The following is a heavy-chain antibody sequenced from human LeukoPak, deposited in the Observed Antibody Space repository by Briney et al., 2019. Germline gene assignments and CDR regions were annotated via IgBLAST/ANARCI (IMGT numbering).Heavy chain of an antibody. CDR2: IKGDGSEI. D-gene: IGHD4-11*01. Sequence: GGSLRLSCAASGFSFSTYWMRWARQTPGKGLEWVANIKGDGSEINYVDSVKGRFTISRDNAKNSLSLQMNSLTADDTGVYYCAREGLPYSGDHWGQGTPVTVSS. CDR1: GFSFSTYW. V-gene: IGHV3-7*01. J-gene: IGHJ4*02. CDR3: AREGLPYSGDH.